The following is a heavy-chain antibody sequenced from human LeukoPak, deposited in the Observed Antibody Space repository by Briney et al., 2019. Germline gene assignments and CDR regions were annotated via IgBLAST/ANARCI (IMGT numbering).Heavy chain of an antibody. J-gene: IGHJ4*02. Sequence: SQTLSLTCAISGDSVSSNSAAWNWIRQSPSRGLEWLGRTYYRSKWHNDYAVSVKSRITINPDTSKNQFSLQLNSVTPEDTAVYYCARALGYSSGWLPPNFDYWGQGTLVTVSS. CDR1: GDSVSSNSAA. V-gene: IGHV6-1*01. D-gene: IGHD6-19*01. CDR3: ARALGYSSGWLPPNFDY. CDR2: TYYRSKWHN.